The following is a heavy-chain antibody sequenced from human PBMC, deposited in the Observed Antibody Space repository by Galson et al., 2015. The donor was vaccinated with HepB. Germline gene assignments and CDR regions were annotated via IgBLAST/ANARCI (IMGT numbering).Heavy chain of an antibody. J-gene: IGHJ3*02. D-gene: IGHD4-17*01. CDR1: GFTLSSYA. CDR2: IRGTNGKT. CDR3: ARGYGDFFDDAFDI. Sequence: SLRLSCAASGFTLSSYAMTWVRQAPGKGLECLSIIRGTNGKTSYADSVKGRFTISSDNSKNTLYLQMNSLRVDDTAMYYCARGYGDFFDDAFDIWGRGTMVTVSS. V-gene: IGHV3-23*01.